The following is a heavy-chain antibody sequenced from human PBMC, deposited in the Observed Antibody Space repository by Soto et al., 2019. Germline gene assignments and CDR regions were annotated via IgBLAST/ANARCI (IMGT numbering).Heavy chain of an antibody. D-gene: IGHD5-12*01. Sequence: PSETLSLTCAVYGGSFSGYYWSWIRQPPGKGLEWIGEINHSGSTNYNPSLKSRVTISVDTSKNQFSLKLSSVTAADTAVYYCAKDHREWLRGYFDYWGQGTLVTVSS. CDR2: INHSGST. CDR3: AKDHREWLRGYFDY. J-gene: IGHJ4*02. V-gene: IGHV4-34*01. CDR1: GGSFSGYY.